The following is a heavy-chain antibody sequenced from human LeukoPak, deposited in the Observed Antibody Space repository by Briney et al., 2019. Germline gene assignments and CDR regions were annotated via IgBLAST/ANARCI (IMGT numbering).Heavy chain of an antibody. Sequence: GGSLRLSCAASGFTFSSHSMNWVRQAPGKGLEWVSSISSSSYIYYADSVKGRFTISRDNAKNSLYLQMNSLRAEDTAVYYCARVPEQRHWNFDYWGQGTLVTVSS. CDR2: ISSSSYI. CDR3: ARVPEQRHWNFDY. CDR1: GFTFSSHS. J-gene: IGHJ4*02. V-gene: IGHV3-21*01. D-gene: IGHD6-25*01.